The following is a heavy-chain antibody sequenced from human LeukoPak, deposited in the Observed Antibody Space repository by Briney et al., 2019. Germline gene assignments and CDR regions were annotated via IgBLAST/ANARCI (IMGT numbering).Heavy chain of an antibody. D-gene: IGHD3-16*01. Sequence: ASETLSLTCSVSGGSISSCTYSWGWIRQPPGKGLEWIGSFSCSGSTYYNPSLKSRVTISVDTSKSQFSLYMDSVTAADTAVYYCARGVVITFGGAADYWGQGTLVTVSS. J-gene: IGHJ4*02. CDR1: GGSISSCTYS. CDR2: FSCSGST. V-gene: IGHV4-39*07. CDR3: ARGVVITFGGAADY.